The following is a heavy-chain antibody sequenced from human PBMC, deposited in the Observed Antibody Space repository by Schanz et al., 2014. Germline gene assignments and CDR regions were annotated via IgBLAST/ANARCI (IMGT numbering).Heavy chain of an antibody. CDR1: GFNFSGYG. CDR2: ISYDGRHK. CDR3: AKDDTQVNGMDV. V-gene: IGHV3-30*18. J-gene: IGHJ6*02. Sequence: QVQLVESGGGVVQPGRSLRLSCAASGFNFSGYGMHWVRQAPGKGLEWVAIISYDGRHKNYADSVKGRFTISRDNSKNTLHLQMNSLRVEDTAVYYCAKDDTQVNGMDVWGQGTTVTVSS.